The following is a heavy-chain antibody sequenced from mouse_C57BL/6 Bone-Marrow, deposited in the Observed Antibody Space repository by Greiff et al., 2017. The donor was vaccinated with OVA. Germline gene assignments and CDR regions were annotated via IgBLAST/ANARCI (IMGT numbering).Heavy chain of an antibody. CDR3: ARGDYYGSRWYFDV. D-gene: IGHD1-1*01. J-gene: IGHJ1*03. V-gene: IGHV1-26*01. CDR2: INPNNGGT. CDR1: GYTFTDYY. Sequence: VQLKQSGPELVKPGASVKISCKASGYTFTDYYMNWVKQSHGKSLEWIGDINPNNGGTSYNQKFKGKATLTVDKSSSTAYMELRSLTSEDSAVYYCARGDYYGSRWYFDVWGTGTTVTVSS.